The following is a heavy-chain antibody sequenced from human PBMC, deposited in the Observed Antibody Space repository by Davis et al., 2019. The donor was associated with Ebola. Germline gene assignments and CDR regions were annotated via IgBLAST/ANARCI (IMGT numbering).Heavy chain of an antibody. V-gene: IGHV1-8*03. Sequence: ASVKVSCKASGYTFTSYDINWVRQATGQGLEWMGWMNPNSGNTGYAQKFQGRVTITRNTSISTAYMELSSLRSEDTAVYYCATLLERYYYYGMDVWGQGTTVTVSS. D-gene: IGHD1-1*01. CDR3: ATLLERYYYYGMDV. CDR1: GYTFTSYD. J-gene: IGHJ6*02. CDR2: MNPNSGNT.